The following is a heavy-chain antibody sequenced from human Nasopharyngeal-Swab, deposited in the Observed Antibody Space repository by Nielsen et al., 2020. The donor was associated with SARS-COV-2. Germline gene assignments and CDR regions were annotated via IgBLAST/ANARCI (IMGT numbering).Heavy chain of an antibody. D-gene: IGHD2-2*01. CDR3: ARSDQQFLFY. CDR1: GYTLTELS. CDR2: INPSGGST. V-gene: IGHV1-46*01. J-gene: IGHJ4*02. Sequence: ASVKVSCKVSGYTLTELSMHWVRQAPGQGLEWMGIINPSGGSTSYAQKFQGRVTMTRDTSISTAYMEISRLRSDDTAVYYCARSDQQFLFYWGQGTLVTVSS.